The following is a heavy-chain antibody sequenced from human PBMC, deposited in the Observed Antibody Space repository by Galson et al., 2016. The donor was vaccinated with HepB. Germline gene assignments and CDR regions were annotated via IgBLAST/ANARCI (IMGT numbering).Heavy chain of an antibody. J-gene: IGHJ4*02. CDR2: INPSGGFP. D-gene: IGHD5-12*01. CDR1: GYTFSTYY. V-gene: IGHV1-46*01. Sequence: SVKVSCKASGYTFSTYYMHWVRQAPGQGLEWMGIINPSGGFPSYAQKFQGRVTMTRDTSPSTVYMELNSLRSEDTAVYYCARGADSGYDLGDYWGQGTLVTVSS. CDR3: ARGADSGYDLGDY.